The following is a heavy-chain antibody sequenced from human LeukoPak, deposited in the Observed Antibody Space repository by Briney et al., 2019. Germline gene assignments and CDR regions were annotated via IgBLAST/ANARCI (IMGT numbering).Heavy chain of an antibody. CDR1: GFSFSSDE. CDR3: ARDRTMVRGLANYFYGMDV. J-gene: IGHJ6*02. CDR2: ISTSGRTT. D-gene: IGHD3-10*01. V-gene: IGHV3-48*03. Sequence: GGSLRLSCAASGFSFSSDELNWVRQAQGKGLEWLPYISTSGRTTYYADSVKGRFTISRDNAKNSLYLQMSSLRAEDTAVYYCARDRTMVRGLANYFYGMDVWGQGTTVIVSS.